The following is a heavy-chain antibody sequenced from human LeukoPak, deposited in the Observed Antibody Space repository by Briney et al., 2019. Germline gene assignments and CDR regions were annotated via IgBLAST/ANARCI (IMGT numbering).Heavy chain of an antibody. D-gene: IGHD4-23*01. CDR2: ISYDGSNK. Sequence: GSLRLSCAASGFTFSSYGMHWVRQAPGKGLEWVAVISYDGSNKYYADSVKGRFTISRDNSKNTLYVQMNSLRAEDTAVYYCAKNVMTTLITPTDWGQGTLVTVSS. CDR1: GFTFSSYG. CDR3: AKNVMTTLITPTD. V-gene: IGHV3-30*18. J-gene: IGHJ4*02.